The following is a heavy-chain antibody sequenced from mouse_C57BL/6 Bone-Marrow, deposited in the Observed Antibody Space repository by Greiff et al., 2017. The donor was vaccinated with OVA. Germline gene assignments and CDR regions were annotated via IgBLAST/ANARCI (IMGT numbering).Heavy chain of an antibody. CDR3: ARFYYYGSSGFAY. CDR1: GYTFTSYW. Sequence: QVQLQQSGAELVKPGASVKLSCKASGYTFTSYWMQWVKQRPGQGLEWIGEIDPSDSYTNYNQKFKGKATLTVDTSSSTAYMQLSSLTSEDSAVYYCARFYYYGSSGFAYWGQGTLVTVSA. V-gene: IGHV1-50*01. CDR2: IDPSDSYT. J-gene: IGHJ3*01. D-gene: IGHD1-1*01.